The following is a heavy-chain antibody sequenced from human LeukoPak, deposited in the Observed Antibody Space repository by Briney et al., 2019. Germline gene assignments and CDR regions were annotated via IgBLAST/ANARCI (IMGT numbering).Heavy chain of an antibody. CDR3: ASLPRYCSGGTCRDTFDI. CDR2: IYYSGST. CDR1: GGSISSSSYY. D-gene: IGHD2-15*01. V-gene: IGHV4-39*01. J-gene: IGHJ3*02. Sequence: SETLSLTCTVSGGSISSSSYYWGWIRQPPGKGLEWIGSIYYSGSTYYNPTLKSRVTISVDTSKRQFSLKLSSVTAADTAMYYCASLPRYCSGGTCRDTFDIWGQGTMVTVSS.